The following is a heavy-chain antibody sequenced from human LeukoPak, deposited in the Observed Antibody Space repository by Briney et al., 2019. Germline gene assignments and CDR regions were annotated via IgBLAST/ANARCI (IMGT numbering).Heavy chain of an antibody. Sequence: GASVKVSCKASGYTFTSYGISWVRQAPGQGLEWMGRIIPILGIANYAQKFQGRVTITADKSTSTAYMELSSLRSEDTAVYYCARDSSTYYYDSSGYLRDYWGQGTLVTVSS. CDR3: ARDSSTYYYDSSGYLRDY. CDR1: GYTFTSYG. J-gene: IGHJ4*02. V-gene: IGHV1-69*04. D-gene: IGHD3-22*01. CDR2: IIPILGIA.